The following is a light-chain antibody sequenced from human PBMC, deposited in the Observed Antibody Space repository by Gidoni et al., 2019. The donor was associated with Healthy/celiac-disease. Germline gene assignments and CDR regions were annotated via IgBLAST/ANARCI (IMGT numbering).Light chain of an antibody. V-gene: IGLV1-40*01. CDR2: GNS. J-gene: IGLJ2*01. Sequence: QSVLTQPPSVSGAPGQRVTISCNGSSSNIGEGYDVHCYQQLPGTAPQLLISGNSNRPSAVPDRFSGSKSGTSASRAITGLQAEDEADYYCQSYDSSLSGYVVFGGGTKLTVL. CDR1: SSNIGEGYD. CDR3: QSYDSSLSGYVV.